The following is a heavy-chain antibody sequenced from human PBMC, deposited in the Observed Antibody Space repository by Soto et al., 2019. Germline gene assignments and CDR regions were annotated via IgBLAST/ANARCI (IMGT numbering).Heavy chain of an antibody. V-gene: IGHV3-33*01. CDR1: GFTFSSYG. D-gene: IGHD3-10*01. CDR3: ARDLGSGSYYLDY. CDR2: IWYDGSNK. Sequence: QVQLVESGGGVVQXGRSLRLSCAASGFTFSSYGMHWVRQAPGKGLEWVAVIWYDGSNKYYADSVKGRFTISRDNSKNTLYLQMNSLRAEDTAVYYCARDLGSGSYYLDYWGQGTLVTVSS. J-gene: IGHJ4*02.